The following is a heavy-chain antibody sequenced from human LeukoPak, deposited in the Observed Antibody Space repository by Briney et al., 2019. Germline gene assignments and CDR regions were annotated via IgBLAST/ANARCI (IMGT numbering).Heavy chain of an antibody. D-gene: IGHD3-22*01. J-gene: IGHJ4*02. Sequence: GGSLRLSCAASGFTFNSYWMSWVRQAPGKGLEWVSAISGSGGSTYYADSVKGRFTISRDNSKNTLYLQMNSLRAEDTAVYYCAKSRFWDSSGYYLCYWGQGTLVTVSS. V-gene: IGHV3-23*01. CDR1: GFTFNSYW. CDR2: ISGSGGST. CDR3: AKSRFWDSSGYYLCY.